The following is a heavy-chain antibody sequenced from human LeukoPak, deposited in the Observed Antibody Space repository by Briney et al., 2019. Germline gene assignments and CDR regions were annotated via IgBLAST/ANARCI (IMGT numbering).Heavy chain of an antibody. V-gene: IGHV4-30-2*01. D-gene: IGHD3-22*01. Sequence: SQTLSLTCAVSGGSISSGGYSWSWIRQPPGKGLEWIGYIYHSGSTYYNPSLKSRVTISVDRSKNQFSLKLSSVTAADTAEYYCARDYYDSSGFAFDIWGQGTMVTVSS. J-gene: IGHJ3*02. CDR1: GGSISSGGYS. CDR3: ARDYYDSSGFAFDI. CDR2: IYHSGST.